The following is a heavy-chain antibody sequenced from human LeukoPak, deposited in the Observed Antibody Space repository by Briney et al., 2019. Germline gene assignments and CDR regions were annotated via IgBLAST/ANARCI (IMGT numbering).Heavy chain of an antibody. CDR2: IKQVGSEK. Sequence: GGSLRLSCAASGFTFSNYWMSWVRQAPGKGLEWVANIKQVGSEKYYVDSVKGRFTISRDIAKNSLYLQMNSLRAEDTAVYYCARKAYGMDVWGKGTTVTVSS. CDR3: ARKAYGMDV. J-gene: IGHJ6*04. V-gene: IGHV3-7*03. CDR1: GFTFSNYW.